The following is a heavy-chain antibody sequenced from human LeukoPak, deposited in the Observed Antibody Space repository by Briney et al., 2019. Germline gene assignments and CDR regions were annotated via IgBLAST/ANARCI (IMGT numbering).Heavy chain of an antibody. V-gene: IGHV3-74*01. D-gene: IGHD3-16*01. CDR2: INSDGSST. Sequence: GRSLRLSCAASGFAFSTYWMHWVRQAPGKGLVWVSRINSDGSSTNYADSVKGRFTISRDNAKNTPYLQMNSLTADDPAVYYCARDRYYVFDYWGQGILVTVSS. CDR3: ARDRYYVFDY. CDR1: GFAFSTYW. J-gene: IGHJ4*02.